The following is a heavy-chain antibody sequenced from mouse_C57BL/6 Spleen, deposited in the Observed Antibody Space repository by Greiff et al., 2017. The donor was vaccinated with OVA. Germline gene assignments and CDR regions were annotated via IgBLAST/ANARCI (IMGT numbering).Heavy chain of an antibody. J-gene: IGHJ3*01. CDR3: ARDQGIYYDYDWCAY. V-gene: IGHV5-4*01. CDR2: ISDGGSYT. D-gene: IGHD2-4*01. Sequence: EVKLMESGGGLVKPGGSLKLSCAASGFTFSSYAMSWVRQTPEKRLEWVATISDGGSYTYYPDNVKGRFTISRDNAKNNLYLQMSHLKSEDTAMYYCARDQGIYYDYDWCAYWGQGTLVTVSA. CDR1: GFTFSSYA.